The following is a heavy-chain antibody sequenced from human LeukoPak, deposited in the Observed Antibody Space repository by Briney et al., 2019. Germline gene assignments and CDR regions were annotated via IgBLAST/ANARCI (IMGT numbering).Heavy chain of an antibody. Sequence: KPSETLSLTCTASGGSISGYYWTWIRQSPGKRPEWLAYARYTGSTNYNPSLKSRLTISVDTSKNQFSLTLTSVTAADTAVYYCARHVAPDMDYFDYWGPGTLVTVSP. D-gene: IGHD2-15*01. V-gene: IGHV4-59*08. CDR3: ARHVAPDMDYFDY. CDR1: GGSISGYY. J-gene: IGHJ4*02. CDR2: ARYTGST.